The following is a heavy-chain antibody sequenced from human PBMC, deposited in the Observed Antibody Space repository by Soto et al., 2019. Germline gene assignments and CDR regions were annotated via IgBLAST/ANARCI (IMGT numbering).Heavy chain of an antibody. Sequence: QVQLVESGGGVVQPGRSLRLSCAAAGFTFSSYGMHWVRQAPGTGLEWVAVMSYDGSKYYADTVKGRFTISRDNSKNTLYLQINSLRPEDTAVYYCANDFTPWFGDYFYYYYAMDVWGQGTTVTVSS. CDR3: ANDFTPWFGDYFYYYYAMDV. D-gene: IGHD4-17*01. CDR1: GFTFSSYG. J-gene: IGHJ6*02. CDR2: MSYDGSK. V-gene: IGHV3-30*18.